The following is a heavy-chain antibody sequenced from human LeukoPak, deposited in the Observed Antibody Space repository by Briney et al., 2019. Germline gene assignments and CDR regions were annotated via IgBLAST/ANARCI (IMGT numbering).Heavy chain of an antibody. CDR1: TDTFSVSGYY. CDR3: ARHLGSSIEY. J-gene: IGHJ4*02. Sequence: SETLSLTCSVSTDTFSVSGYYWGWIRRPPGRGLEWIASVYNRGDSYYNPSLESRVTISVDTSKSQFSLTLRSVTAADTAVYYCARHLGSSIEYWGQGTLVTVSS. CDR2: VYNRGDS. V-gene: IGHV4-39*01. D-gene: IGHD3-10*01.